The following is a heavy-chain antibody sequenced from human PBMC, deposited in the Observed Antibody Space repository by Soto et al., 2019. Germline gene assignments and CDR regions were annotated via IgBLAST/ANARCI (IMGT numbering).Heavy chain of an antibody. Sequence: PGGSLRLSCAVSGFSVSSKYRSWVRQAAGKGLEWVAVIYAGSITFYADSVKGRFTISRDDSKNSLYLQMSSLRVEDTAVYYCARIPYDNSGTIFDYWGQGTQVTVSS. J-gene: IGHJ4*02. D-gene: IGHD3-22*01. CDR3: ARIPYDNSGTIFDY. V-gene: IGHV3-53*01. CDR1: GFSVSSKY. CDR2: IYAGSIT.